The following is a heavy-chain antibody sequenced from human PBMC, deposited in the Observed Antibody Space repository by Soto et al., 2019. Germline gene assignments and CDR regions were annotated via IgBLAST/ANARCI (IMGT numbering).Heavy chain of an antibody. CDR3: ARAPLSVYYYYYMDV. V-gene: IGHV3-7*04. J-gene: IGHJ6*03. Sequence: GGSLRLSCAAAGFTFSSYWMSWVRQAPGKGLEWVANIKQDGSEKYYVDSVKGRFTISRDNAKNSLYLQMNSLRAEDTAVYYCARAPLSVYYYYYMDVWGKGTTVTVSS. D-gene: IGHD2-2*01. CDR2: IKQDGSEK. CDR1: GFTFSSYW.